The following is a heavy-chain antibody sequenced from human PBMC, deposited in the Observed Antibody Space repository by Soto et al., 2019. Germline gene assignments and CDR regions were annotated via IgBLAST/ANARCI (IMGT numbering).Heavy chain of an antibody. CDR1: GGSISGLY. CDR3: ARASQCKSYFGCFAWLDY. J-gene: IGHJ4*02. D-gene: IGHD3-9*01. V-gene: IGHV4-4*07. Sequence: PSETLSLTCTVSGGSISGLYWAWVRQPAGKGLEWIGRIYSSGETNYNPSLTGRVIMSLDTSKNQFSLQLTSVTAADTAVYYCARASQCKSYFGCFAWLDYWGQGTLVTVSS. CDR2: IYSSGET.